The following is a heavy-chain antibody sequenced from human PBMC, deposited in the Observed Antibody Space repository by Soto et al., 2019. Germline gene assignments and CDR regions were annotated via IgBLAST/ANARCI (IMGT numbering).Heavy chain of an antibody. D-gene: IGHD3-16*01. Sequence: SLRLSCAASGFTFSSYSMNWVRQAPGKGLEWVSYISSSSSTIYYADSVKGRFTISRDNAKNSLYLQMSSLRDEDTAVYYCAREGVYYYYGMDVWGQGTTVTVSS. CDR1: GFTFSSYS. J-gene: IGHJ6*02. V-gene: IGHV3-48*02. CDR2: ISSSSSTI. CDR3: AREGVYYYYGMDV.